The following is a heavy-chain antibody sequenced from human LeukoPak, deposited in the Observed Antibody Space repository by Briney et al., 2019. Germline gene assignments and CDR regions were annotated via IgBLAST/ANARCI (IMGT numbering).Heavy chain of an antibody. J-gene: IGHJ4*02. Sequence: SVKVSCKASGGTFSSYAIGWVRQAPGQGLEWMGRIIPIFGIANYAQKFQGRVTITADKSTSTAYMELSSLRSEDTAVYYCARGYSGYDYGYFDYWGQGTLVTVSS. D-gene: IGHD5-12*01. CDR1: GGTFSSYA. CDR2: IIPIFGIA. CDR3: ARGYSGYDYGYFDY. V-gene: IGHV1-69*04.